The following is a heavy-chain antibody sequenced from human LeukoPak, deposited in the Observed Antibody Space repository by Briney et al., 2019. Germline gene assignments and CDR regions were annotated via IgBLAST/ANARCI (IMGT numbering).Heavy chain of an antibody. CDR3: ARGNIATRRGENWFDP. CDR1: GYTFTGDF. D-gene: IGHD6-6*01. J-gene: IGHJ5*02. Sequence: ASVKVSCKASGYTFTGDFIHWVRQAPGQGLEWMGWINSDSGGTNYARKFQGRVTMTRDTSISTAYMELSSLRSDDKAVFYCARGNIATRRGENWFDPWGQGTLVTVSS. V-gene: IGHV1-2*02. CDR2: INSDSGGT.